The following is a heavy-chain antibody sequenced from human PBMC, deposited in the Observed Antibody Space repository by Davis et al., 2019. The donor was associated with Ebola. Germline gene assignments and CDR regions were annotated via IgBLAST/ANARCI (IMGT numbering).Heavy chain of an antibody. D-gene: IGHD6-13*01. CDR3: AKGGIATENAFDI. Sequence: GSLRLSCAASGFTFSSYAMSWIRQPPGKGLEWIGEINHSGSTNYNPSLKSRVTISVDTSKNQFSLKLSSVTAADTAVYYCAKGGIATENAFDIWGQGTMVTVSS. CDR2: INHSGST. CDR1: GFTFSSYA. V-gene: IGHV4-34*01. J-gene: IGHJ3*02.